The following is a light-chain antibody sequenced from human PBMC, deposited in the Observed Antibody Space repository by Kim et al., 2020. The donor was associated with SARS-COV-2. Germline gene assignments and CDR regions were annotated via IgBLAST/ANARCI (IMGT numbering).Light chain of an antibody. CDR1: QNIGSY. Sequence: SASTGVRGIITCRASQNIGSYLAWYQQKPGKAPKLLINAASTLQSGVPSRFSGTGSGTDFSLTISCLQSEDFATYYCQQYYGYPYTFGPGTKLEI. CDR3: QQYYGYPYT. J-gene: IGKJ2*01. CDR2: AAS. V-gene: IGKV1-8*01.